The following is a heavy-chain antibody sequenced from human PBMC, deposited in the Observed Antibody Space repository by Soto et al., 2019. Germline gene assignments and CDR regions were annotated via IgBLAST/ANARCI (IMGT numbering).Heavy chain of an antibody. V-gene: IGHV3-53*02. CDR2: IYSGGST. J-gene: IGHJ4*02. D-gene: IGHD3-3*01. CDR1: GFTVSSNY. CDR3: ARGKNTYYDFWSGYQPSSIFDY. Sequence: EVQLVETGGGLIQPGGSLRLSCAASGFTVSSNYMSWVRQAPGKGLEWVSVIYSGGSTYYADSVKGRFTISRDNSKNTLYLQMNSLRAEDTAVYYCARGKNTYYDFWSGYQPSSIFDYWGQGTLVTVSS.